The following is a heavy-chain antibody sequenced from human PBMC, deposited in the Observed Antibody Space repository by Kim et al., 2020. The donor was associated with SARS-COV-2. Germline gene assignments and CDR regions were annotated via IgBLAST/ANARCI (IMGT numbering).Heavy chain of an antibody. J-gene: IGHJ1*01. CDR2: INAGNGNT. D-gene: IGHD3-10*01. CDR3: ARAPPMVRGVIIAGAQYFQH. Sequence: ASVKVSCKASGYTFTSYAMHWVRQAPGQRLEWMGWINAGNGNTKYSQKFQGRVTITRDTSASTAYMELSSLRSEDTAVYYCARAPPMVRGVIIAGAQYFQHWGQGTLVTVSS. V-gene: IGHV1-3*01. CDR1: GYTFTSYA.